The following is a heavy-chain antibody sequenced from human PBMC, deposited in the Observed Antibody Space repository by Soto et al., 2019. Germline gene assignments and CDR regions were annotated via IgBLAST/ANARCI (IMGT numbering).Heavy chain of an antibody. CDR3: ARSGSSGYYVDY. CDR1: GYTFTSYG. V-gene: IGHV1-18*01. D-gene: IGHD3-22*01. Sequence: ASVKVSCQASGYTFTSYGISWVRQAPGQGLEWMGWISAYNGNTNYAQRLQGRVTMTTDTSTSTAYMELRSLRSDDTAVYYCARSGSSGYYVDYWGQGTLVTVSS. CDR2: ISAYNGNT. J-gene: IGHJ4*02.